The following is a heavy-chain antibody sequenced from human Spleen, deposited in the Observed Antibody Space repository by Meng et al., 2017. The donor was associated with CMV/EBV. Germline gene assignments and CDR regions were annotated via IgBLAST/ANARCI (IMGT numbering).Heavy chain of an antibody. D-gene: IGHD2-15*01. CDR2: ISWSSGVI. CDR1: GFTFDDYT. Sequence: SLKISCAASGFTFDDYTMHWVRQAPGKGLEWVSGISWSSGVIEYADAVKGRFTIYRDSAKKSLHLQMNSLRGEDTAVYYCAKGGRPFDYWGQGTLVTVSS. V-gene: IGHV3-9*01. CDR3: AKGGRPFDY. J-gene: IGHJ4*02.